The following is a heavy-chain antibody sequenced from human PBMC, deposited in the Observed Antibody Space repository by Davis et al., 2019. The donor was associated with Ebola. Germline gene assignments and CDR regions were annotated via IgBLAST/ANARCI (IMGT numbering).Heavy chain of an antibody. CDR3: ARDSAAVVQDYYYYGMDV. Sequence: PGGSLRLSCAASGFTFSSYWMSWVRQAPGKGLEWVANIKQDGSEKYYVDSVKGRFTISRDNAKNSLYLQMNSLRAEDTAVYYCARDSAAVVQDYYYYGMDVWGQRTTVTVSS. V-gene: IGHV3-7*01. CDR1: GFTFSSYW. D-gene: IGHD6-13*01. J-gene: IGHJ6*02. CDR2: IKQDGSEK.